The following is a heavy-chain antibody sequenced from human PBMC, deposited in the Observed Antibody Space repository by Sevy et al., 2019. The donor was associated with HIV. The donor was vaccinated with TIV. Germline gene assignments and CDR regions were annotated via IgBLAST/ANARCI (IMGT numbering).Heavy chain of an antibody. CDR2: IRSKAYGGTT. J-gene: IGHJ4*02. CDR1: GFIFGDFA. D-gene: IGHD6-19*01. CDR3: TRGGAYSSGWSYFDY. V-gene: IGHV3-49*03. Sequence: GGSLRLSCTASGFIFGDFAMSWFRQAPGKGLEWVGFIRSKAYGGTTVYAASVRGRFTISRDDSKRIADVQMNSLKTEDTAVYYCTRGGAYSSGWSYFDYWGQGTLVTVSS.